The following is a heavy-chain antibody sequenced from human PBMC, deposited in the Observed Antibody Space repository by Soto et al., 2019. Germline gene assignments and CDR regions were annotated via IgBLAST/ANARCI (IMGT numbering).Heavy chain of an antibody. CDR1: GFTFSSYG. J-gene: IGHJ4*02. Sequence: QVQLVESGGGVVQPGRSLRLSCAASGFTFSSYGMHWVREATGKGLEWVAVIWYDGSNKWYADSVKGRFTISRDNSKNTLFFQMNSLRAEETAVYYCARVDRTYYASGSLPFDYWGQSVLVTVP. CDR3: ARVDRTYYASGSLPFDY. CDR2: IWYDGSNK. D-gene: IGHD3-10*01. V-gene: IGHV3-33*01.